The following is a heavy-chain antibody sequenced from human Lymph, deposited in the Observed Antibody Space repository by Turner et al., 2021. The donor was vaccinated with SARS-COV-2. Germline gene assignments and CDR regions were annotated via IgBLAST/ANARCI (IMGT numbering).Heavy chain of an antibody. CDR1: GSTLTELS. V-gene: IGHV1-24*01. CDR2: FDPEDGKT. Sequence: QFQLVQSGAEVKKPGASVKVSCKVSGSTLTELSMHWVRQAPGKGLEWMGGFDPEDGKTIYAQKFQGRVTMTEDTSTDTAYMELSSLRSEDTAVYYCATDRSSGWPHYYYYTMDVWGQGTTVTVSS. D-gene: IGHD6-19*01. CDR3: ATDRSSGWPHYYYYTMDV. J-gene: IGHJ6*02.